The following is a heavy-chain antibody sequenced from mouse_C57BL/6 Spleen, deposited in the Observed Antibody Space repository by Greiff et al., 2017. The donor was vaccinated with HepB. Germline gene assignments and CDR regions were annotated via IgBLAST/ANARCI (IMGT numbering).Heavy chain of an antibody. J-gene: IGHJ2*01. Sequence: QVQLQQPGAELVKPGASVKLSCKASGYTFTSYWMHWVKQRPGQGLEWIGMIHPNSGSTNYNEKFKSKATLTVDKSSSTAYMQLSSLTSEDSAVYYCAREGITTVVGPPFDYWGQGTTLTVSS. D-gene: IGHD1-1*01. CDR2: IHPNSGST. CDR3: AREGITTVVGPPFDY. V-gene: IGHV1-64*01. CDR1: GYTFTSYW.